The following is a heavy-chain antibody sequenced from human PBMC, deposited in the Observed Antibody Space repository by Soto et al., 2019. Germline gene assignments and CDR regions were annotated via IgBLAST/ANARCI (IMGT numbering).Heavy chain of an antibody. CDR1: GGSISIHY. J-gene: IGHJ6*02. CDR3: ARDGYYDFWSGYYLYGMDV. CDR2: IYSSGST. D-gene: IGHD3-3*01. V-gene: IGHV4-4*07. Sequence: AETLCLTCIASGGSISIHYWSWIRQPAGKGLERIGRIYSSGSTNYNPSLKSRVTMSVDTSKNQFSLKLSSVTAADTAVYYCARDGYYDFWSGYYLYGMDVWGQGTTVTVSS.